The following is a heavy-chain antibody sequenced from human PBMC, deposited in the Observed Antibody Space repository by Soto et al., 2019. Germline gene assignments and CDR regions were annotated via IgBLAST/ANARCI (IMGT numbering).Heavy chain of an antibody. CDR3: TRSQGFGAMYYYYYMDV. CDR1: GFTFGDYA. CDR2: IRSKAYGGTT. V-gene: IGHV3-49*03. J-gene: IGHJ6*03. Sequence: PGGSLRLSCTASGFTFGDYAMSWFRQAPGKGLEWVGFIRSKAYGGTTEYAASVKGRFTISRDDSKSIAYLQMNSLKTEDTAVYYCTRSQGFGAMYYYYYMDVWGKGTTVTVSS. D-gene: IGHD3-10*01.